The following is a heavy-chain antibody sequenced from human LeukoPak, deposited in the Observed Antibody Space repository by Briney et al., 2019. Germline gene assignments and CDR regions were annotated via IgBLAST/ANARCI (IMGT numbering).Heavy chain of an antibody. Sequence: GGSLRLSCAASGFTFSDHYMDWVRQAPGKGLEWVGRTRNKANSYTTQYAASVKGRFTISRGDSKNSLYLQMNSLKTEDTAVYYCARARTIWGDYEYFFDYWGQGTLVTVSS. CDR1: GFTFSDHY. CDR3: ARARTIWGDYEYFFDY. CDR2: TRNKANSYTT. V-gene: IGHV3-72*01. J-gene: IGHJ4*02. D-gene: IGHD4-17*01.